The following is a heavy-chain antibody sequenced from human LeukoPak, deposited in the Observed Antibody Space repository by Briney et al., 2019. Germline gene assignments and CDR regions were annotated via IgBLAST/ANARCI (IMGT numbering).Heavy chain of an antibody. CDR2: IYYSGST. V-gene: IGHV4-59*01. Sequence: SETLSLTCTVSGGSISSYYWSWIRQPPGKGLEWIGYIYYSGSTNYNPSLKSRVTISVDTSKNQFSLKPSSVTAADTAVYYCARFGAYYDFWSGYYPKYYYMDVWGKGTTVTVSS. D-gene: IGHD3-3*01. CDR3: ARFGAYYDFWSGYYPKYYYMDV. CDR1: GGSISSYY. J-gene: IGHJ6*03.